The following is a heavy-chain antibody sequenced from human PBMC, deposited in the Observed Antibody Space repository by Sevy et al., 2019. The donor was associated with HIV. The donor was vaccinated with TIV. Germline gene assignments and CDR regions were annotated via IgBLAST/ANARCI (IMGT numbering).Heavy chain of an antibody. CDR2: LAFGCGEI. CDR1: GFTFSKYS. CDR3: AREGCTKPHDY. V-gene: IGHV3-23*01. Sequence: GSLRLSCATSGFTFSKYSMSWVRQPPGKGLEWVSTLAFGCGEINYADSVKGRFTISRDNSKSSEYLQMNNLRPEDTAVYYCAREGCTKPHDYWGQGTLVTVSS. J-gene: IGHJ4*02. D-gene: IGHD2-8*01.